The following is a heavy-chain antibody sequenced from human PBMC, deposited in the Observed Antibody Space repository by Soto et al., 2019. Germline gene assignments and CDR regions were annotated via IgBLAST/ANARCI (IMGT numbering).Heavy chain of an antibody. V-gene: IGHV3-49*03. Sequence: LRLSCTASGFTFGDYAMSWFRQAPGKGLEWVGFIRSKAYGGTTEYAASVKGRFTISRDDSKSIAYLQMNSLKTEDTAVYYCTRERGMNWNPYYFDYWGQGTLVTVSS. D-gene: IGHD1-1*01. CDR2: IRSKAYGGTT. CDR1: GFTFGDYA. J-gene: IGHJ4*02. CDR3: TRERGMNWNPYYFDY.